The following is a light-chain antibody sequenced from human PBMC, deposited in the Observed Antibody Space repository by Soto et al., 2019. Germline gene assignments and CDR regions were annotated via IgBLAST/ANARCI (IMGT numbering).Light chain of an antibody. CDR1: QTINSY. J-gene: IGKJ1*01. CDR2: TAS. V-gene: IGKV1-39*01. CDR3: HQTYTMPQT. Sequence: DIQMTQSPSSLSASVGDRVIITCRASQTINSYLNWYQQKPGEAPKLLIYTASNLASGVPSRFSGSGSGTVFTLSISSLQPGDFATYFCHQTYTMPQTFGQGTKVEI.